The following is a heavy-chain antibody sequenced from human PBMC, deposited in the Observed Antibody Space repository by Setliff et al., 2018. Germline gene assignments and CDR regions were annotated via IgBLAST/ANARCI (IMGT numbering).Heavy chain of an antibody. CDR1: GFTLSSYA. J-gene: IGHJ5*02. CDR2: ISASGYTT. CDR3: ATRTRGSYYDL. D-gene: IGHD3-10*01. V-gene: IGHV3-23*01. Sequence: QPGGSLRLSCAASGFTLSSYAMSWVRQAPGKGLEWVSVISASGYTTHYADSVKGRFTISRDNSKNTLYLQMNSLGVEDTALYFCATRTRGSYYDLWGQGTLVTVSS.